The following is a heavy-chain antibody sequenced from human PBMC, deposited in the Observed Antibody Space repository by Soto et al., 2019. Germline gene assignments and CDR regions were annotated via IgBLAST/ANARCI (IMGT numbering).Heavy chain of an antibody. J-gene: IGHJ1*01. D-gene: IGHD2-15*01. CDR2: ISAYNGNT. CDR1: GYTFTSYG. V-gene: IGHV1-18*04. CDR3: ARRRYCSGGSCSGEYFQH. Sequence: ASVKVSCKASGYTFTSYGISWVRQAPGQGLEWTGWISAYNGNTNYAQKLQGRVTMTTDTSTSTAYMELRSLRSDDTAVYYCARRRYCSGGSCSGEYFQHWGQGTLVTVSS.